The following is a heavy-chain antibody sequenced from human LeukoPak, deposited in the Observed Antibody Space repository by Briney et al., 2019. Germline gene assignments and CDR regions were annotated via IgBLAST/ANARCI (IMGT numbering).Heavy chain of an antibody. D-gene: IGHD1-26*01. V-gene: IGHV3-7*01. Sequence: PGGSLRLSCAASGFIFSSYWMSWVRQAPGKGLEWVANIKQDGSEKYYVDSVKGRFTISRDNAKNSLYLQMNSLRAEDTAVYYCARDREGGSYILWFDPWGQGTLVTVSS. CDR2: IKQDGSEK. CDR3: ARDREGGSYILWFDP. CDR1: GFIFSSYW. J-gene: IGHJ5*02.